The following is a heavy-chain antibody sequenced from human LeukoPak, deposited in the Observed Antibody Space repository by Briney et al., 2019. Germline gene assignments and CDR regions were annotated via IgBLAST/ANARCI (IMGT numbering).Heavy chain of an antibody. CDR3: ASDPSNTSGRFECLDS. Sequence: ASVRVSCKASGYTFTHHSISWVRQAPGQGLEWMGWISCYNGDTKYAENFRDRLTMSTDTSSTTAYMELWSLGSDDTAVYYCASDPSNTSGRFECLDSWGQGTLVTVSS. D-gene: IGHD6-19*01. CDR2: ISCYNGDT. J-gene: IGHJ4*02. CDR1: GYTFTHHS. V-gene: IGHV1-18*01.